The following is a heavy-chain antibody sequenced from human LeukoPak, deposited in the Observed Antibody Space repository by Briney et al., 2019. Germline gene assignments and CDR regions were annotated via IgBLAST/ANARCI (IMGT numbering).Heavy chain of an antibody. CDR1: GYSISSGYY. Sequence: SETLSLTCTVSGYSISSGYYWGWIRQPPGKGLEWIGYIYYSGSTNYNPSLKSRVTISVDTSKNQFSLKLSSVTAADTAVYYCAGTRTSLWFGELNDAFDIWGQGTMVTVSS. CDR2: IYYSGST. J-gene: IGHJ3*02. D-gene: IGHD3-10*01. CDR3: AGTRTSLWFGELNDAFDI. V-gene: IGHV4-38-2*02.